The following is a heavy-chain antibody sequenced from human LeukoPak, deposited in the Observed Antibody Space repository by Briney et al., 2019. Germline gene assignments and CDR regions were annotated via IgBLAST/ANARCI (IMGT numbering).Heavy chain of an antibody. CDR3: AKQDILTGYSTFDY. J-gene: IGHJ4*02. CDR1: GFTFSSYG. Sequence: GGSLRLSCAASGFTFSSYGMHWVRQAPGKGLEWVAVISYDGSNKYYADSVKGRFTISRDNSKNTLYLQMNSLRAEDTAVYYCAKQDILTGYSTFDYWGQGTLVTVSS. V-gene: IGHV3-30*18. D-gene: IGHD3-9*01. CDR2: ISYDGSNK.